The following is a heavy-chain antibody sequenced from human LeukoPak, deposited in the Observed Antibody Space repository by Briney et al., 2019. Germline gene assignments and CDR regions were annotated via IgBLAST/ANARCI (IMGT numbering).Heavy chain of an antibody. D-gene: IGHD4-11*01. J-gene: IGHJ4*02. CDR3: ARHPATLTTLYDY. CDR2: IYYSGST. CDR1: GGSISSSSYY. Sequence: NPSETLSLTCTVSGGSISSSSYYWGWIRQPPGKGLEWIGSIYYSGSTHYNPSLKSRVTISVDTSKNQFSLKLSSVTAADTAVYYCARHPATLTTLYDYWGQGTLVTVSS. V-gene: IGHV4-39*01.